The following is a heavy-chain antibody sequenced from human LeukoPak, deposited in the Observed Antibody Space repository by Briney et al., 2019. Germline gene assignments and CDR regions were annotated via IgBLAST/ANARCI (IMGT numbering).Heavy chain of an antibody. CDR1: GFTFSSYA. D-gene: IGHD3-9*01. J-gene: IGHJ4*02. CDR3: AKDRELRYFDWLSKILYFDY. V-gene: IGHV3-23*01. CDR2: ISGSGGST. Sequence: PGGSLRLSCAASGFTFSSYAMSWVRQAPGKGLEWVSAISGSGGSTYYADSVKGRFTISRDNSKNTLYLQMNSLRAEDTAVYYCAKDRELRYFDWLSKILYFDYWGQGTLVTVSS.